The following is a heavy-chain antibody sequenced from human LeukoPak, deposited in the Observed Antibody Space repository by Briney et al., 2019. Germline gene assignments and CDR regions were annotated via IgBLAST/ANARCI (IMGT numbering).Heavy chain of an antibody. CDR1: GYTFTSYG. D-gene: IGHD2-2*01. Sequence: ASVKVSCKASGYTFTSYGISWVRQAPGQGLEWMGWINPNSGDTNYAQKFQGRVTMTRDTSISTAYMELSRLRSDDTAVYYCARESRASDCSSTSCYYYYYVDVWGKGTTVTISS. CDR2: INPNSGDT. CDR3: ARESRASDCSSTSCYYYYYVDV. V-gene: IGHV1-2*02. J-gene: IGHJ6*03.